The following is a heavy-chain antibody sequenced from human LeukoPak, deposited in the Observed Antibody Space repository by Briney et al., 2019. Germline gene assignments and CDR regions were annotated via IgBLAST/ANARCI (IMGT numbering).Heavy chain of an antibody. CDR2: IYSSGST. Sequence: SETLSLTCTVSGGSIRSYYCTWIRQPARKGLEWIGRIYSSGSTNYTPHLKSRVPMTVDTTKKQSSLRLRSVTAADTDVYYCARENSGSYREFDYWGQGTLVTVSS. J-gene: IGHJ4*02. V-gene: IGHV4-4*07. CDR1: GGSIRSYY. D-gene: IGHD1-26*01. CDR3: ARENSGSYREFDY.